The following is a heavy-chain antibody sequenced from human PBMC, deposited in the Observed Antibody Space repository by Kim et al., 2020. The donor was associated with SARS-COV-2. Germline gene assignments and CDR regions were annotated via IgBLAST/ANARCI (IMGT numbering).Heavy chain of an antibody. J-gene: IGHJ6*02. V-gene: IGHV7-4-1*02. Sequence: CAQGFTGRFVFSLDTSVSTAYLQISSLKAEDTAVYYCARGSRPDYYGMDVWGQGTTVTVSS. CDR3: ARGSRPDYYGMDV.